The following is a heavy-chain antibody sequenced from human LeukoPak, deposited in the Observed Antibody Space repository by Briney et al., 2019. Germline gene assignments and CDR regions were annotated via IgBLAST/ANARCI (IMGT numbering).Heavy chain of an antibody. J-gene: IGHJ4*02. CDR2: ISSSSSYI. CDR1: GFTFSSYS. D-gene: IGHD3-10*01. Sequence: GGSLRLSCAASGFTFSSYSMNWVRQAPGKGLEWVSSISSSSSYIYYADSVKGRFTISRDNAKNSLYLQMNSLRAEDTAVYYCARDRTVTMVRGVIPYLDYWGQGTLVTVSS. V-gene: IGHV3-21*01. CDR3: ARDRTVTMVRGVIPYLDY.